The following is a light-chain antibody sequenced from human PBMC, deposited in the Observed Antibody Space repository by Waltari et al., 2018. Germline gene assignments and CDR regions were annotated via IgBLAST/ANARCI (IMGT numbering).Light chain of an antibody. J-gene: IGLJ1*01. CDR1: RSDVGGYDF. CDR2: DVT. V-gene: IGLV2-14*03. Sequence: HSALTQPASVSGSPGQSITISCTGTRSDVGGYDFVSWYRQHPGKAPKVIIFDVTRRPSGISDRFSGSKSGSTASLTISGLQADDEADYYCASYTADSTYVFGSGTTVTV. CDR3: ASYTADSTYV.